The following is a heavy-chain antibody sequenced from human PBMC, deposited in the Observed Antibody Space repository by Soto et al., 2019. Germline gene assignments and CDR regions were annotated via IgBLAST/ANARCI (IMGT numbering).Heavy chain of an antibody. J-gene: IGHJ5*02. CDR2: IDYSGST. CDR3: ARAVDTDPSNWFDP. D-gene: IGHD5-18*01. CDR1: GGSISSGGYY. Sequence: QVQLQESGPGLVKPSQTLSLTCTVSGGSISSGGYYWSWIRQHPGKGLEWIGYIDYSGSTYYNPSLKSRVTISVDTYKNQFSLKLSSVTAAYTAVYYFARAVDTDPSNWFDPWGQGTLVTVSS. V-gene: IGHV4-31*03.